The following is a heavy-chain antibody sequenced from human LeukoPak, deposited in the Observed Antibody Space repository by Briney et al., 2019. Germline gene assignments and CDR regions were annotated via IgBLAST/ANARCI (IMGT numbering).Heavy chain of an antibody. CDR1: GGSLSSYY. Sequence: SETLSVSCTVSGGSLSSYYWSWIRQPPGKGLEWIGYVSHTGSTNHNPSLKSRLAISVDTSKNQVSLKLSSVTAADTAVYYCARRSDRFDYWGQGTLVTVSS. CDR3: ARRSDRFDY. J-gene: IGHJ4*02. V-gene: IGHV4-59*01. D-gene: IGHD1-14*01. CDR2: VSHTGST.